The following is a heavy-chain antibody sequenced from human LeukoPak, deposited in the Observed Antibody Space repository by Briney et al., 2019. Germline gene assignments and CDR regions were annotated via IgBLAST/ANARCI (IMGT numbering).Heavy chain of an antibody. J-gene: IGHJ4*02. CDR1: GFTFSNYS. Sequence: GGSLRLSCAASGFTFSNYSIHWVPQAPGKGLEWVAVISYDGSNKYYADSVKGRFTLSRDNSKNTLYLQMNSLRAEDTAVYYCARAGGAEGDYFDYWGQGTLVTVSS. V-gene: IGHV3-30-3*01. D-gene: IGHD1-26*01. CDR3: ARAGGAEGDYFDY. CDR2: ISYDGSNK.